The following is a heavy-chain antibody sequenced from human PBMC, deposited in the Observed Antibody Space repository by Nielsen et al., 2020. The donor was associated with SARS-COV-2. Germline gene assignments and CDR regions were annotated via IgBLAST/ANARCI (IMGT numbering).Heavy chain of an antibody. D-gene: IGHD1-1*01. CDR1: GYTFTSYA. CDR3: ARGWTTGTTANFDY. J-gene: IGHJ4*02. V-gene: IGHV1-3*01. CDR2: INAGNGNT. Sequence: ASVKVSCKASGYTFTSYAMHWVRQAPGQRLEWMGWINAGNGNTKYSQKFQGRVTITADKSTSTAYMELSSLRSEDTAVYYCARGWTTGTTANFDYWGQGTLVTVSS.